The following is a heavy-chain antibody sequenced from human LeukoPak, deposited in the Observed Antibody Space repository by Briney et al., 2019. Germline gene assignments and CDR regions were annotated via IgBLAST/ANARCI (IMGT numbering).Heavy chain of an antibody. CDR3: AKEEDYYYGMDV. J-gene: IGHJ6*02. V-gene: IGHV3-23*01. Sequence: GGSLRLSRAASGFTLSSYAMSWVRQAPGKGLEWVSAISGSGGSTYYADSVKGRFTISRDNSKNTLYLQMNSLRAEDTAVYYCAKEEDYYYGMDVWGQGTTVTVSS. CDR1: GFTLSSYA. CDR2: ISGSGGST.